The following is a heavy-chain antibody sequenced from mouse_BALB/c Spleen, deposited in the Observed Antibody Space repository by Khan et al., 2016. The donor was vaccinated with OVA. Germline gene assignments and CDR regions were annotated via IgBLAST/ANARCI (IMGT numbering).Heavy chain of an antibody. CDR2: ISSGSSTI. CDR3: ARTGIYGYDRSWFAY. CDR1: GFTFSSFG. V-gene: IGHV5-17*02. D-gene: IGHD2-2*01. J-gene: IGHJ3*01. Sequence: EVELVESGGGLVQPGGSRKLSCAASGFTFSSFGMHWVRQAPEKGLEWVAYISSGSSTIYYADTVKGRFTISRDNHKNTLFLQMTSLRAEDTAMYYCARTGIYGYDRSWFAYWGQGTLVTVSA.